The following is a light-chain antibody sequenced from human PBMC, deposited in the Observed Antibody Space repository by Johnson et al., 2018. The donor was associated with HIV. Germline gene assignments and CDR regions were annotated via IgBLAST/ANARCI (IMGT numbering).Light chain of an antibody. V-gene: IGLV1-51*02. J-gene: IGLJ1*01. Sequence: QSVLTQPPSVSAAPGQKVTISCAGSCSNIGNNYVSWYQQLPGTAPKLLIYENNKRPSGIPDRFSGSKSGTSATLGITGLQTGDEADYYCGTWDSSLNVFGTGTKVTVL. CDR2: ENN. CDR3: GTWDSSLNV. CDR1: CSNIGNNY.